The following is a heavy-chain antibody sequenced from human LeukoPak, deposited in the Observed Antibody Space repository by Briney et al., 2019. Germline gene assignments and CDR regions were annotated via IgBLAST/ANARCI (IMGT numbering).Heavy chain of an antibody. CDR3: ARGVVLTGYPLDF. D-gene: IGHD3-9*01. V-gene: IGHV4-59*01. CDR2: IYYSGTT. CDR1: GGSFSNYY. Sequence: SETLSHTCSVSGGSFSNYYWSWIRQPPGKGLEWIGFIYYSGTTDYNPSLKSRVTISVDTSKKQFSLKLSSVTAADTAVYYCARGVVLTGYPLDFWGRGTLVTVSS. J-gene: IGHJ4*02.